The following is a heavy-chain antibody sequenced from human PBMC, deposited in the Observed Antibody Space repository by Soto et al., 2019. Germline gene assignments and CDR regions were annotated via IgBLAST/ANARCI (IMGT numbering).Heavy chain of an antibody. CDR1: GFTFSSYW. Sequence: EVQLVESGGGLVQPGGSLRLSCAASGFTFSSYWMHWVRQAPGKGLVWVSRINSDGSSTSYADSVKGRFTISRDNAKNTWNMQRNRLRAEDTAVYYCARGGSLNWYFDLWGRGTLVTVSS. V-gene: IGHV3-74*01. CDR2: INSDGSST. CDR3: ARGGSLNWYFDL. J-gene: IGHJ2*01. D-gene: IGHD1-26*01.